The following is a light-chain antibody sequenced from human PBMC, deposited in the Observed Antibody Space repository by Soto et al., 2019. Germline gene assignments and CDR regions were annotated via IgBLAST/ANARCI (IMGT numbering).Light chain of an antibody. V-gene: IGKV1-5*01. Sequence: DTQMTQFPSSLSAAVGDRVTITCLASQSVNYYLNWYQQKPGKAPKLLIYDASSLESWVPSRFSGSGSGTEFTLTISSLQPDDFATYYCQQYNSYSWTFGQGTKVDIK. CDR1: QSVNYY. CDR2: DAS. J-gene: IGKJ1*01. CDR3: QQYNSYSWT.